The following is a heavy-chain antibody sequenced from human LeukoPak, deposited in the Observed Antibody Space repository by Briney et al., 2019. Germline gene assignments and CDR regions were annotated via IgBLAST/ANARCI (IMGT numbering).Heavy chain of an antibody. CDR1: GGSFSGYY. CDR2: IYYSGST. Sequence: SETLSLTCAVYGGSFSGYYWGWIRQPPGKGLEWIGSIYYSGSTYYNPSLKSRVTISVDTSKNQFSLKLSSVTAADTAVYYCARDRYYYDSSGYLYFDYWGQGTLVTVSS. J-gene: IGHJ4*02. CDR3: ARDRYYYDSSGYLYFDY. V-gene: IGHV4-34*01. D-gene: IGHD3-22*01.